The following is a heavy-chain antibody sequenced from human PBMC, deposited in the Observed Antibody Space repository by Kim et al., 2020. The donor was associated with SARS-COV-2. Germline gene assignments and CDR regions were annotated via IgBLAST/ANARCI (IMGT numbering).Heavy chain of an antibody. CDR3: AKEGSPVVVKGGYFDY. CDR2: ISGSGGDT. V-gene: IGHV3-23*01. D-gene: IGHD3-22*01. CDR1: GFTFRSYA. J-gene: IGHJ4*02. Sequence: GGSLRLSCAASGFTFRSYAMSWVRQAPGKGLEWVSVISGSGGDTYYAGSVKGRFTISRDNFRNTLYLQMNSLRAEDTAVYYCAKEGSPVVVKGGYFDYCGQGTLVTVSS.